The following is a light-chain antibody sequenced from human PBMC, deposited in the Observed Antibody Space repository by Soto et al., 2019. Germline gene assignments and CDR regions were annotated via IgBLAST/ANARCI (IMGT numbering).Light chain of an antibody. CDR1: QSVSSSY. V-gene: IGKV3-20*01. CDR3: QQYGSSPRS. J-gene: IGKJ1*01. Sequence: EIVLTQSPGTLSLSPGERATFSCRASQSVSSSYLAWYQQKPGQAPRLLIYGASNRATGIPDRFSGSGSGTDFTLTISRLEREDFAVYYCQQYGSSPRSFGQGTKVEIK. CDR2: GAS.